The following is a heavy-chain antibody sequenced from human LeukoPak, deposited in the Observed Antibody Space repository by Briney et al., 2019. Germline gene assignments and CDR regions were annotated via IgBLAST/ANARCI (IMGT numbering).Heavy chain of an antibody. D-gene: IGHD3-10*01. CDR3: ARRSSRYYGLRSYRKYYFDY. J-gene: IGHJ4*02. CDR1: RFTFSSYS. CDR2: ISSTGSYI. V-gene: IGHV3-21*01. Sequence: GGSLRLSCAASRFTFSSYSMNWVRQAPGKGLEWVSSISSTGSYIYYADSVKGRFTISRDNAKNSVHLQMNSLRAEDTAVYYCARRSSRYYGLRSYRKYYFDYWGQGTLVTVSS.